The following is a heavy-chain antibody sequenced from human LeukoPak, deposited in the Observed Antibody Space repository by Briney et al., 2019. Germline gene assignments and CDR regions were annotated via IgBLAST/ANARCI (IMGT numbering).Heavy chain of an antibody. D-gene: IGHD6-13*01. Sequence: GGSLRLSCAASGFTFSSYWMSWVRQAPGKGLEWVANIKQDGSEKYYVDSVKGRFTISRDNSKNTLYLQMNSLRAEDTAVYYCAKYQWRAAAGPFDYWGQGTLVTVSS. V-gene: IGHV3-7*03. CDR2: IKQDGSEK. CDR3: AKYQWRAAAGPFDY. CDR1: GFTFSSYW. J-gene: IGHJ4*02.